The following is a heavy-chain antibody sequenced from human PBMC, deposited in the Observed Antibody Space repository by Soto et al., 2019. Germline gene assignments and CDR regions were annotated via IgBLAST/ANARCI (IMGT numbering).Heavy chain of an antibody. V-gene: IGHV3-23*01. CDR1: GFSFSDNA. CDR3: AKNHGPGVVSPMDS. J-gene: IGHJ4*02. Sequence: EVQVLESGGGLGQPGGSLRLSCADSGFSFSDNAMSWVRQAPGKGLEWDSSISGSGGSTYYADSEKGRFTISRENSKKILFLQMHGLSAEDTAVYFCAKNHGPGVVSPMDSWGQGTLVTVSS. CDR2: ISGSGGST. D-gene: IGHD2-15*01.